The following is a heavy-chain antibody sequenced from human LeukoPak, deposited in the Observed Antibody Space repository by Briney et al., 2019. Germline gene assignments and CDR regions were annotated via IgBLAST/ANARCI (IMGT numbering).Heavy chain of an antibody. D-gene: IGHD6-13*01. CDR2: ISSSSRYT. J-gene: IGHJ4*02. CDR3: ARRAYSSSWYSDY. V-gene: IGHV3-11*06. Sequence: PGGSLRLSCAASGFTFSDYYMSWIRQAPGKGLEWVSYISSSSRYTNYADSVKGRFTISRDNAKNSLYLQMNSLRAEDTAVYYCARRAYSSSWYSDYWGQGTLVTVSS. CDR1: GFTFSDYY.